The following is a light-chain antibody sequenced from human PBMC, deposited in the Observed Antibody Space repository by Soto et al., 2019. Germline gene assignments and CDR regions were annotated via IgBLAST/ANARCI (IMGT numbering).Light chain of an antibody. Sequence: DIQMTQSPSTLSASVRDRVTITCRASQSISIWLAWYQQKPGKVPKLLIYRASNLESGVPSRFSGSGSGTEFTLTITSLQPDDFATYYCQQYNSFPWTFGQGTKVEIK. J-gene: IGKJ1*01. V-gene: IGKV1-5*03. CDR3: QQYNSFPWT. CDR1: QSISIW. CDR2: RAS.